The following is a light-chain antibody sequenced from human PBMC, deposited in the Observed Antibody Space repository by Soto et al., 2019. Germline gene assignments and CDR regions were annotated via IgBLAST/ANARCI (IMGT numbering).Light chain of an antibody. CDR1: SSDVGGYNY. CDR3: SSYTSSSTLAV. Sequence: QSALTQPASVSGSPGQSITISCTGTSSDVGGYNYVSWYQQHPGKAPKLMIYDVSNRPSGVSNRFSGSKSGNTASLTISGLQAEDEADYYCSSYTSSSTLAVFGTGTKPPS. V-gene: IGLV2-14*01. J-gene: IGLJ1*01. CDR2: DVS.